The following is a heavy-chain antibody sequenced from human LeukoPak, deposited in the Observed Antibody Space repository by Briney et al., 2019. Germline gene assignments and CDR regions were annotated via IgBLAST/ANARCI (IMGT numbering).Heavy chain of an antibody. CDR1: GGSISSGDYY. CDR2: IYYSGST. CDR3: ARGVAYGSRGFDY. Sequence: PSQTLSLTCTVSGGSISSGDYYWSWIRQPPGKGLEWIGYIYYSGSTYYNPSLKSRVTISVDTSKNQFSLKLSSVTAADTAVYYCARGVAYGSRGFDYWGQGTLVTVSS. D-gene: IGHD3-10*01. V-gene: IGHV4-30-4*08. J-gene: IGHJ4*02.